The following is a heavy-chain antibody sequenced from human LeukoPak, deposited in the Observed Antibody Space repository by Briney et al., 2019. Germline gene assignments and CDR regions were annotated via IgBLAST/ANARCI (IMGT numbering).Heavy chain of an antibody. Sequence: SETLSLTCTVSGGSISSYYWSWIRQPPGKGLEWIGYIYYSGSTNYNPSLKSRVTISVDTSKNQFSLKLSSVTAADTAVYYCARQNYDILTGYYAFGAFDIWGRGTMVTVSS. CDR2: IYYSGST. V-gene: IGHV4-59*08. J-gene: IGHJ3*02. CDR1: GGSISSYY. CDR3: ARQNYDILTGYYAFGAFDI. D-gene: IGHD3-9*01.